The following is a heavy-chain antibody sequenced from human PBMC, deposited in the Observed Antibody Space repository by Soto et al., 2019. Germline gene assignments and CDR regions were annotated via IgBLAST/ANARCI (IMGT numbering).Heavy chain of an antibody. J-gene: IGHJ4*02. D-gene: IGHD1-26*01. CDR1: GFTFSNCA. Sequence: QVQLVESGGGVVQPGRSLRLSCAGSGFTFSNCAIHWVRQAPGKGLEWVGVISNDGNNKYYADSAKGRFTISRDNYKKIVYLQMNTLRTDDTAVNFCARKEQDDARPIDYWGQGTQVTVSS. CDR3: ARKEQDDARPIDY. V-gene: IGHV3-30-3*01. CDR2: ISNDGNNK.